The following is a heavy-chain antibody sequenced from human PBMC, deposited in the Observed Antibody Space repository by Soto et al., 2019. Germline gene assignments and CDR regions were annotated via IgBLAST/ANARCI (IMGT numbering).Heavy chain of an antibody. Sequence: GASVKVSCKASGYTFTDYYIHWVRQAPGQGLEWMGWINPKSGDTTYAQKFQAWVTMTRDTSINTAYLELGSLGPDDTAMFYCARAPPVYTSGWFWWFDPWGQGSLVTVSS. CDR1: GYTFTDYY. J-gene: IGHJ5*02. D-gene: IGHD6-19*01. CDR3: ARAPPVYTSGWFWWFDP. V-gene: IGHV1-2*04. CDR2: INPKSGDT.